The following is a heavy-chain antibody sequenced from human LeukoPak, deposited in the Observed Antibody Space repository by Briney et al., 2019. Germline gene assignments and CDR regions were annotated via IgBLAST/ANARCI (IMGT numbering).Heavy chain of an antibody. D-gene: IGHD3-10*01. V-gene: IGHV4-61*02. Sequence: SQTLSLTCIVSAGSTSSGDYYCSWIRQPAGKGLEWIGRIYTRGNTNYNPSLRSRVTMSVDTSQNHFSLTLSSVTAADTAVYFCARHQEGMVRGVLYYMDVWGKGTTVIISS. CDR3: ARHQEGMVRGVLYYMDV. CDR2: IYTRGNT. CDR1: AGSTSSGDYY. J-gene: IGHJ6*03.